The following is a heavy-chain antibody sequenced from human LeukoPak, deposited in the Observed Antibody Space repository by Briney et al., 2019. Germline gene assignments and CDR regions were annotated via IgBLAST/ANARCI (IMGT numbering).Heavy chain of an antibody. CDR3: ARNPSFTGV. CDR1: GFTVRATY. CDR2: LYSDTEK. D-gene: IGHD2-8*02. Sequence: PGGSLRLSCAASGFTVRATYMNWFRQAPGNGLEWVSVLYSDTEKHYADSVKGRFTISRDNSKSTLFLQMNSLRVEDTAVYYCARNPSFTGVWGQGTLVTVSA. J-gene: IGHJ4*02. V-gene: IGHV3-53*01.